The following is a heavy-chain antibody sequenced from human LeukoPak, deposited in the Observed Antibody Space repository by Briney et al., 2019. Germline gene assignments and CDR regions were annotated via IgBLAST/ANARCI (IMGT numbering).Heavy chain of an antibody. J-gene: IGHJ4*02. D-gene: IGHD3-10*01. CDR3: AKVRRYYGSGSYYLN. V-gene: IGHV3-23*01. CDR2: ISGSGGST. Sequence: GGSLRLSCAASGFTLRSYAMSWVGQAPGKGLEGVSAISGSGGSTYYADSVKGRFTISTDNSTNTLYLQMISLRAEDTAVYYCAKVRRYYGSGSYYLNGGQGTLVTVS. CDR1: GFTLRSYA.